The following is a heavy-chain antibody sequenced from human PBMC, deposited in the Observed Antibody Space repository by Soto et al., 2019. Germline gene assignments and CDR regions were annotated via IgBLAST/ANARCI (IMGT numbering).Heavy chain of an antibody. V-gene: IGHV4-34*01. CDR1: GGSFSGYY. Sequence: SETLSLTCAVYGGSFSGYYWSWIRQPPGKGLEWIGEINHSESTNYNPSLKSRVTISVYTSKNQFSLKLSSVTAADTAVYYCARRDAYDYVWGSYRPNWFDPWGQGTLVTVSS. CDR2: INHSEST. J-gene: IGHJ5*02. D-gene: IGHD3-16*02. CDR3: ARRDAYDYVWGSYRPNWFDP.